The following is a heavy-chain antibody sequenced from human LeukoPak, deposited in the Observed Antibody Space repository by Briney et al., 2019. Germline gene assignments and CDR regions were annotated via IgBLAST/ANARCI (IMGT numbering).Heavy chain of an antibody. CDR1: GYTFTSYG. D-gene: IGHD3-10*01. Sequence: ASVKVSCKASGYTFTSYGISWVRQAPGQGLEWMGWISAYNGNANYAQKLQGRVTMTTDTSTSTAYMELRSLRSDDTAVYYCARDLSPMVRGVKGNMDVWGKGTTVTISS. CDR3: ARDLSPMVRGVKGNMDV. J-gene: IGHJ6*03. CDR2: ISAYNGNA. V-gene: IGHV1-18*01.